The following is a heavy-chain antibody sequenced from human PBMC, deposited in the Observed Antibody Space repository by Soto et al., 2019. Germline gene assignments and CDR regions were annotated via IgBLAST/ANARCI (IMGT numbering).Heavy chain of an antibody. Sequence: QVQLVESGGGVVQPGRSLRLSCAASGFTFSSYAMHWARQAPGKGLEWVAVISYDGSNVYQADSVKGRFTISRDNSKNTLDLQMNSLRAEDTAVYYCARDRGYSYGLDYWGQGTLVTVSS. D-gene: IGHD5-18*01. CDR1: GFTFSSYA. V-gene: IGHV3-30-3*01. CDR3: ARDRGYSYGLDY. J-gene: IGHJ4*02. CDR2: ISYDGSNV.